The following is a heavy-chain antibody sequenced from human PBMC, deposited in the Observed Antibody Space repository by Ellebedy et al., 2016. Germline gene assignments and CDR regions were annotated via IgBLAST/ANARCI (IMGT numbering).Heavy chain of an antibody. D-gene: IGHD3-9*01. CDR3: AKTGMEDEEKAFHI. J-gene: IGHJ3*02. CDR2: IIPILGST. Sequence: ASVKVSCKASGVTFSTYALHWVRRAPGRGLEWMGGIIPILGSTDFAQKFQDRVTITADASTSTAYMELSSLRSEDTAVYYCAKTGMEDEEKAFHIWGPGTMVSVSS. V-gene: IGHV1-69*13. CDR1: GVTFSTYA.